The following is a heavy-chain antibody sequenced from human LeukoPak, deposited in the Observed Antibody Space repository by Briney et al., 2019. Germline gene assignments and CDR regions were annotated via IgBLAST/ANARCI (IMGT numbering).Heavy chain of an antibody. CDR2: VSSSGGTT. J-gene: IGHJ3*02. V-gene: IGHV3-23*01. D-gene: IGHD1-26*01. Sequence: PGGSLRLSCEASGFTLSTYAMSWVRQAPGKGLEWVSRVSSSGGTTYYAASVKGRFTISRDDSKNTLYLQMNSLRDEDTAVYYCARRIVGVTAALDMWGQGTMVSVSS. CDR3: ARRIVGVTAALDM. CDR1: GFTLSTYA.